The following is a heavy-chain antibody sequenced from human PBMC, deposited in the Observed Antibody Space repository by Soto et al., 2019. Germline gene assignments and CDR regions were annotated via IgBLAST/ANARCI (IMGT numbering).Heavy chain of an antibody. Sequence: SGPYAGEPTETLTLTCTVSGFSLSNARMGVSWSRQPPGKALESLAHIFSNDEKSYSTSLKSRLTISKDTSKSQVVLTMTNMDPVDTATYYCARIRPVLRYFDWLPSPYYFDYWGQGTLVTVSS. CDR1: GFSLSNARMG. CDR2: IFSNDEK. D-gene: IGHD3-9*01. CDR3: ARIRPVLRYFDWLPSPYYFDY. V-gene: IGHV2-26*01. J-gene: IGHJ4*02.